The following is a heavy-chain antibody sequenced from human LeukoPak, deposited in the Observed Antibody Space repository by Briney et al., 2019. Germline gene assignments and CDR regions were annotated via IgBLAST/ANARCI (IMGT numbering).Heavy chain of an antibody. V-gene: IGHV3-48*03. CDR2: ISSSGSTT. CDR1: GFTFSSYE. Sequence: GGSLRLSCAASGFTFSSYEVNWVRQAPGKGLEWVSYISSSGSTTYYADSVKGRFTISRDNAKNSLYLQMNSLRAEDTAVYYCASDGHRGSDFDYWGQGTLVTVSS. D-gene: IGHD1-26*01. J-gene: IGHJ4*02. CDR3: ASDGHRGSDFDY.